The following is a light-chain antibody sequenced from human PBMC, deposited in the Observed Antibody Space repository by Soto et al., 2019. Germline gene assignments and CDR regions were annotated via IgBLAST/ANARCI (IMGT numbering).Light chain of an antibody. J-gene: IGLJ2*01. CDR2: EVS. CDR1: SSDVGSYNL. V-gene: IGLV2-23*02. CDR3: CSYATPML. Sequence: QSVLTQPASVSGSPGQSITISCTGTSSDVGSYNLVSWYQQHPGKAPKLIIYEVSERPSGVSHRFSGSKTGNTASLTISGLQAEDEADYYCCSYATPMLFGGGTKVTVL.